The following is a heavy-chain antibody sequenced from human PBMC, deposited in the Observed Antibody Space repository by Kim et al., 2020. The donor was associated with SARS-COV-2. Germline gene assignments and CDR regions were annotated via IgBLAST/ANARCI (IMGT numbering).Heavy chain of an antibody. J-gene: IGHJ5*02. D-gene: IGHD3-3*01. V-gene: IGHV3-21*01. CDR3: ARDPHDFWSGYPNWFDP. CDR1: GFTFSSYS. Sequence: GGSLRLSCAASGFTFSSYSMNWVRQAPGKGLEWVSSISSSSSYIYYADSVKGRFTISRDNAKNSLYLQMNSLRAEDTAVYYCARDPHDFWSGYPNWFDPWGQGTLVTVSS. CDR2: ISSSSSYI.